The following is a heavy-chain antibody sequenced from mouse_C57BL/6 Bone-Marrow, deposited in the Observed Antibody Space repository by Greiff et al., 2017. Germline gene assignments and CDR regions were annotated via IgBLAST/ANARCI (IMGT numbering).Heavy chain of an antibody. CDR2: IHPSDSDT. CDR1: GYTFTSYW. V-gene: IGHV1-74*01. Sequence: QVQLQQPGAELVKPGASVTVSCKASGYTFTSYWMHWVKQRPGQGLEWIGRIHPSDSDTNSNQKFKGKATLTVAKSSSTAYMQLSSLTSEDSAVYYCAIENGYYLDYWGQGTTLTVSS. D-gene: IGHD2-2*01. J-gene: IGHJ2*01. CDR3: AIENGYYLDY.